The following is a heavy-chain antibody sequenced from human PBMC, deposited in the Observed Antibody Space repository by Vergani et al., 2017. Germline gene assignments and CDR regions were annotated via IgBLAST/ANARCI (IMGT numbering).Heavy chain of an antibody. CDR1: GFTFSNYE. CDR2: ISSSGSTK. CDR3: ASYTQIFGFDY. Sequence: EVHLVESGGGLVQPGGSLRLSCTASGFTFSNYEMNWVRQAPGKGLEWVSYISSSGSTKYYADSVKGRFTISRDNAKNSLYLQMNSLRAEDTAVYYCASYTQIFGFDYWGQGTLVTVSS. J-gene: IGHJ4*02. D-gene: IGHD3-3*01. V-gene: IGHV3-48*03.